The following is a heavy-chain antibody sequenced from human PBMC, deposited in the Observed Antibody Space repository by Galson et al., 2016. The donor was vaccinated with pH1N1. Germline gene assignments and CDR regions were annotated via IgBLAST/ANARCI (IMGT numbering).Heavy chain of an antibody. CDR3: ARRVNSRFHF. V-gene: IGHV3-11*03. J-gene: IGHJ4*02. CDR1: GFSFSDHY. Sequence: SLRLSCAASGFSFSDHYMTWIRQAPGKGLECISYITTTGSYSNHADSVKGRFTISRDNAKKSLFLQMNSLRTDDTAVYYCARRVNSRFHFWGQGTLVTVSS. D-gene: IGHD4-23*01. CDR2: ITTTGSYS.